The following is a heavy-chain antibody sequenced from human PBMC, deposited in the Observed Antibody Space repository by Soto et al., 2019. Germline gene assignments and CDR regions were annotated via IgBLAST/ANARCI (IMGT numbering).Heavy chain of an antibody. V-gene: IGHV4-59*01. CDR3: ARGGWKLFDY. Sequence: QVQLQESGPGLLKPSETLSLACSVSGGSISSNYWSWIRQPPGKGLEWIGYMYYSGSTNYNPSLKSRVTISIDTSKNQFSLKLNSVTAADTAVYYCARGGWKLFDYWGQGTLVTVSS. CDR2: MYYSGST. D-gene: IGHD6-19*01. J-gene: IGHJ4*02. CDR1: GGSISSNY.